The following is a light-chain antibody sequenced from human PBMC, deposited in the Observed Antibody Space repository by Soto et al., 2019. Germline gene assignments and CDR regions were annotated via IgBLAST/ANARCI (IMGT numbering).Light chain of an antibody. CDR3: QSWGTGTQVG. V-gene: IGLV4-69*01. Sequence: QAVVTQSPSASASLGASVKLTCTLSSGHSSYAIAWHQQQPEKGPRYLMKLNSDGSHSKEDGIPDRCSGSSSGAERYPAISSRQSEDGGYYYFQSWGTGTQVGFGGGTKLTVL. J-gene: IGLJ2*01. CDR1: SGHSSYA. CDR2: LNSDGSH.